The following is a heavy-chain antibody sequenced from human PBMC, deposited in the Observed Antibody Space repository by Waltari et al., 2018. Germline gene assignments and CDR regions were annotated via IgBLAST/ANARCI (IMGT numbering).Heavy chain of an antibody. V-gene: IGHV4-39*01. CDR1: GGSISSTTYY. CDR2: IYYSGNT. J-gene: IGHJ5*02. Sequence: QLRLQESGPGLVKPSDTLSLTCTVSGGSISSTTYYWGWIRQPPGKGLAWIGSIYYSGNTYYNPSLKSRVTMSADTSKNQFSLKLSSVTAADTAVYYCARHQDWVVVSATWFDPWGQGTLVTVSS. D-gene: IGHD2-21*02. CDR3: ARHQDWVVVSATWFDP.